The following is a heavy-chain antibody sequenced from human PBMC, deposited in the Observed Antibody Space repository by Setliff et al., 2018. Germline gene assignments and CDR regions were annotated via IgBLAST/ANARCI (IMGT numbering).Heavy chain of an antibody. Sequence: SETLSLTCTVSGGSLSADYYWSWIRQPAGKGLEWIGHVHPDGSTNYNPSLKSRVTISVDTSQNQFSLKLSSVTAADTAAYYCASDVWGAGTGWFDPWGLGILVTAPQ. CDR1: GGSLSADYY. D-gene: IGHD1-1*01. CDR2: VHPDGST. J-gene: IGHJ5*02. CDR3: ASDVWGAGTGWFDP. V-gene: IGHV4-4*08.